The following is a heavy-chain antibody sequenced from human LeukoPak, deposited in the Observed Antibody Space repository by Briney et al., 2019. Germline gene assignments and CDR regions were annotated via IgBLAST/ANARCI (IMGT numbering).Heavy chain of an antibody. CDR2: IYYSGST. CDR1: GGSISTYY. D-gene: IGHD1-14*01. Sequence: PSETLSLTCTVSGGSISTYYWSWIRQPPGKGLEWIGCIYYSGSTNYNPSLKSRVTISVDTSKNQFSLKLSSVTAADTAVYYCASLYISDWFDPWGQGTLVTVSS. J-gene: IGHJ5*02. V-gene: IGHV4-59*12. CDR3: ASLYISDWFDP.